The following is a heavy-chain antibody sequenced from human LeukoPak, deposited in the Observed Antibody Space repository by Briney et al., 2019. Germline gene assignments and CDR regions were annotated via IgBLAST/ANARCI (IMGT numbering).Heavy chain of an antibody. Sequence: GGSLRLSCAASGFNFKNYAMSWVRQAPGKGLEWVANIREDGSEKYYVDSVKGRFTISRDNAKNSLYLQMNSLRAEDTAVYYCARANSFDIWGQGTMVTVSS. V-gene: IGHV3-7*05. CDR1: GFNFKNYA. J-gene: IGHJ3*02. CDR2: IREDGSEK. D-gene: IGHD5-24*01. CDR3: ARANSFDI.